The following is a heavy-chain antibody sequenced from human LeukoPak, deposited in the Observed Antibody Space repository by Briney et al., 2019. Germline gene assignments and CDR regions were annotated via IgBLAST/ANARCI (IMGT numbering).Heavy chain of an antibody. CDR3: ARSIRGVGYVYLDY. V-gene: IGHV3-48*04. D-gene: IGHD3-16*01. CDR1: GFTFGSDS. Sequence: GGSLRLSCAASGFTFGSDSMNWVRQAPGKGLEWVSYISSSSSTIYYADSVEGRITISRDNAKNSLYLQMNSLRAEDTAVYYCARSIRGVGYVYLDYWGQGTLVTVSS. J-gene: IGHJ4*02. CDR2: ISSSSSTI.